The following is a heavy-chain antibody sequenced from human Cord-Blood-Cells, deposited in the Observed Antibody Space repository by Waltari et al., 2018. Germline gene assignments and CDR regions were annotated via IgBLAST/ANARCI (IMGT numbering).Heavy chain of an antibody. CDR2: IYTSGST. CDR3: ARMCSSTIHYYFDY. D-gene: IGHD2-2*01. CDR1: GGSISSGSYY. Sequence: QVQLQESGPGLVKPSQTLSLTCTVSGGSISSGSYYWSWIRQPAGKGLEWIGYIYTSGSTNYNPSLKSRVTISVATSKNQFSLKLSSGTAADTAVYYCARMCSSTIHYYFDYWGQGTLVTVSS. J-gene: IGHJ4*02. V-gene: IGHV4-61*09.